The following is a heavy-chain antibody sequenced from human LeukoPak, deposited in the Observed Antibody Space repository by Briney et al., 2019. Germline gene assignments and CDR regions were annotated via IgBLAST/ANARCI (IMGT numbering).Heavy chain of an antibody. CDR2: VFYSGST. D-gene: IGHD3-10*01. CDR1: GGSISNYY. Sequence: SETLSLTCTVSGGSISNYYWSWIRQPPGKGLELIGYVFYSGSTNYNPSLKSRVTLSVDTSNNQFSLNLTSVTAADTALYYCARGRVRWSYDYWGQGTLVTVSS. J-gene: IGHJ4*02. CDR3: ARGRVRWSYDY. V-gene: IGHV4-59*01.